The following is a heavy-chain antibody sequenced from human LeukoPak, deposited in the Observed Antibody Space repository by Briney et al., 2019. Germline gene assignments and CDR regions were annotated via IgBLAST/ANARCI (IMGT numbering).Heavy chain of an antibody. CDR3: ARVTAVAGFYYFDY. CDR2: IYTSGST. V-gene: IGHV4-61*02. J-gene: IGHJ4*02. Sequence: ASETLSLTCTVSGGSISSGSYYWSWIRQPAGKGLEWIGRIYTSGSTNYNPSLKSRVTISVDTSKNQFSLRLSSVTAADTAVYYCARVTAVAGFYYFDYWGQGTLVTVSS. D-gene: IGHD6-19*01. CDR1: GGSISSGSYY.